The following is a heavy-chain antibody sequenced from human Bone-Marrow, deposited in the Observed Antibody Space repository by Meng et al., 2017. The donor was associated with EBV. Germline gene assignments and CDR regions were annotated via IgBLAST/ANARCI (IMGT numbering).Heavy chain of an antibody. V-gene: IGHV3-30*18. CDR3: AKDLSGRFDP. D-gene: IGHD1-14*01. CDR2: IPSDASHNK. J-gene: IGHJ5*02. Sequence: QERLGESGGGVVQLGRSLRLSFAASGFIFSGYGFHWVRQAPGKGPEWVAIIPSDASHNKYYADSVKGRFTISRDNSKNTLYLQMNSLKIEDTAVYYCAKDLSGRFDPWGQGTLVTVSS. CDR1: GFIFSGYG.